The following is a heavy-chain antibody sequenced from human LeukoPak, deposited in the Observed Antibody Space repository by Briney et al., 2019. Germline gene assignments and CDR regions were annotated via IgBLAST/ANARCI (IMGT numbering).Heavy chain of an antibody. Sequence: GGSLRLSCAASGFTFSSYAMHWVRQAPGKGLEYVSAISSNGGSTYYANPVKGRFTISRDNSKNTLYLQMGSLRAEDMAVYYCARTRGFDGGYYYMDVWGKGTTVTVSS. D-gene: IGHD3-10*01. V-gene: IGHV3-64*01. CDR2: ISSNGGST. CDR1: GFTFSSYA. J-gene: IGHJ6*03. CDR3: ARTRGFDGGYYYMDV.